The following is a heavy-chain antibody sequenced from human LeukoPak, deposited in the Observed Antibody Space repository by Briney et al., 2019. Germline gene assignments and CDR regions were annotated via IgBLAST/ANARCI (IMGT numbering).Heavy chain of an antibody. CDR1: GYTFTSYA. CDR3: ARGVSYDILTGYYHWYYYYYMDV. Sequence: ASVKVSCKASGYTFTSYAMNWVRQAPGQGLEWMGWINTNTGNPTYAQGFTGRFVFSLDTSVSTAYLQISSLKAEDTAVYYCARGVSYDILTGYYHWYYYYYMDVWGKGTTVTVSS. CDR2: INTNTGNP. J-gene: IGHJ6*03. V-gene: IGHV7-4-1*02. D-gene: IGHD3-9*01.